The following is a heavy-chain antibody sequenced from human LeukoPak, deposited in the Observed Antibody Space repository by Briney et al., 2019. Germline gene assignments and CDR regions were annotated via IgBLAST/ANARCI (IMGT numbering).Heavy chain of an antibody. J-gene: IGHJ4*02. Sequence: PGGSLRLSCATSGFTFSTYDMHWVRQAPGKGLEWVPHIRYDGLKKRYADSVRGRVTVSRDNSKNTLYLQMNSLRAEDTAVYYCAKDRETFSSYGYFDYWGQGTLVPVSS. CDR1: GFTFSTYD. CDR2: IRYDGLKK. V-gene: IGHV3-30*02. D-gene: IGHD2-21*01. CDR3: AKDRETFSSYGYFDY.